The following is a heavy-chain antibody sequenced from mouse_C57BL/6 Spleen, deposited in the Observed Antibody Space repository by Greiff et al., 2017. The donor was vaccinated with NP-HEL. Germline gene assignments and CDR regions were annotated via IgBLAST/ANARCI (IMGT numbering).Heavy chain of an antibody. V-gene: IGHV1-80*01. CDR1: GYAFTSYW. CDR3: ARGYGSSSWYFDV. D-gene: IGHD1-1*01. Sequence: QVQLQQSGAELVKPGASVKISCKASGYAFTSYWMNWVKQRPGKGLEWIGQIYPGDGDTNYNGKFKGKATLTADKSSSTAYMQLSSLTSEDSAVYFCARGYGSSSWYFDVWGTGTTVTVSS. J-gene: IGHJ1*03. CDR2: IYPGDGDT.